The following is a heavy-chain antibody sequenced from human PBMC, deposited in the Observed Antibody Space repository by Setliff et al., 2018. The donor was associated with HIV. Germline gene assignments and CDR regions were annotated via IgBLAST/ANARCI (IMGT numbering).Heavy chain of an antibody. CDR1: GGTFRSKG. V-gene: IGHV1-69*13. CDR3: ARDRASGSYFFGAFDI. CDR2: IIPIFGTP. J-gene: IGHJ3*02. Sequence: SVKVSCKASGGTFRSKGISWVRQAPGQGLEWMGGIIPIFGTPDYAQKFQGRVTITADESTSTAYMELSSLRSEDTAVYYCARDRASGSYFFGAFDIWGQGTMVTVSS. D-gene: IGHD1-26*01.